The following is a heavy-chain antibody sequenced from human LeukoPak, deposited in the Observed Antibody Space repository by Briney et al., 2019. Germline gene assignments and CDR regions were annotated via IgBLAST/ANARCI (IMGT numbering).Heavy chain of an antibody. J-gene: IGHJ5*02. CDR3: AKDRGLGYCSGGSCNNWFDP. Sequence: GGSLRLSCAASGFTFSSYAMSWVRQAPGKGLEWVSAISGSGGSTYYADSVKGPLTISRDNSKNTLYLQMNSLRAEDTAVYYCAKDRGLGYCSGGSCNNWFDPWGQGTLVTVSS. CDR2: ISGSGGST. V-gene: IGHV3-23*01. D-gene: IGHD2-15*01. CDR1: GFTFSSYA.